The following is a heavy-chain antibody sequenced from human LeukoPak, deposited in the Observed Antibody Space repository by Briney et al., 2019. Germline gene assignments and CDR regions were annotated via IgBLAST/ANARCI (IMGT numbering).Heavy chain of an antibody. D-gene: IGHD2-21*02. CDR3: ARDIYPIEGGDNEDY. J-gene: IGHJ4*02. CDR2: ISSSGSTI. Sequence: GGSLRLSCAASGFTFSDYYMSWIRQAPGKGLEWDSYISSSGSTIYYADSVKGRFTISRDNAKNSLYLQMNSLRAEDTAVYYCARDIYPIEGGDNEDYWGQGTLVTVSS. CDR1: GFTFSDYY. V-gene: IGHV3-11*01.